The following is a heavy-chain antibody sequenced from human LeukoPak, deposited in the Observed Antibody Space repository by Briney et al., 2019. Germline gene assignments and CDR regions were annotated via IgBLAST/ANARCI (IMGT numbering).Heavy chain of an antibody. CDR1: GFTFSSYG. J-gene: IGHJ4*02. D-gene: IGHD1-1*01. Sequence: GGSLRLSCAASGFTFSSYGLHWVRQAPGKGLEWGAVISYDGSNKYYADSVKGRFTISRDNSKNTLYLQMNSLTAEDTAIYYCAKATGTLVNWGQGTLVTVSS. CDR2: ISYDGSNK. V-gene: IGHV3-30*18. CDR3: AKATGTLVN.